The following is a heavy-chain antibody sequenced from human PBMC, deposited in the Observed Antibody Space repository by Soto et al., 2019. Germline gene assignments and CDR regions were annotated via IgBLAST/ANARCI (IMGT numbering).Heavy chain of an antibody. CDR3: PRCPRDHNWFDT. CDR1: GSDITTYY. V-gene: IGHV4-59*01. Sequence: SETLSLTCSVSGSDITTYYWSWLRQSPVKGLEWIGHIYDTGSTSYNPSLQRRVTISVDTSKKQLSLRLSAVTAADTALYYWPRCPRDHNWFDTCGQGTLATV. J-gene: IGHJ5*02. CDR2: IYDTGST.